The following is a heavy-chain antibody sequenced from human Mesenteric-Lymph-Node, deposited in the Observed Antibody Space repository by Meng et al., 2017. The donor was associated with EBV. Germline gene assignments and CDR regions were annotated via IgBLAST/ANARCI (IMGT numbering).Heavy chain of an antibody. CDR1: GVSISSTDW. CDR3: ARGSRDVEGFDD. CDR2: IYHSGSA. Sequence: QVQLQESGPGLVKPSGXLSPTCAVSGVSISSTDWWNWVRQPPGKDLEWIGEIYHSGSANYNPSLKSRVTISVDKSGNQFSLKLRSVTAADTAMYYCARGSRDVEGFDDWGQGTLVTVSS. J-gene: IGHJ4*02. V-gene: IGHV4-4*02.